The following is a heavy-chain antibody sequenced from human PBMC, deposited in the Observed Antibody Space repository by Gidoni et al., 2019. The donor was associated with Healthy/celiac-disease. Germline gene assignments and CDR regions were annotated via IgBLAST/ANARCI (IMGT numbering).Heavy chain of an antibody. CDR1: GGTFSSYA. D-gene: IGHD2-15*01. CDR2: IIPIFGTA. V-gene: IGHV1-69*06. Sequence: QVQLVQSGAEVKKPGSSVKVSCKTSGGTFSSYAISWVRQAPGQGLEWMGGIIPIFGTANDGQKFQGRVTITADKSTSTAYMERSSLRSEDTAVYYCARDGAGTVVPTYYGMDVWGQGTTVTVSS. CDR3: ARDGAGTVVPTYYGMDV. J-gene: IGHJ6*02.